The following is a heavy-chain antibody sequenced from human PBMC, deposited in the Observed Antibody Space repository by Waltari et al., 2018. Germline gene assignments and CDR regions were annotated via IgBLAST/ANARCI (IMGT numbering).Heavy chain of an antibody. CDR1: GYTFSNYA. CDR3: ARERSSGNQDNWFDP. V-gene: IGHV1-3*01. J-gene: IGHJ5*02. Sequence: QAHLVQSGAEVKKPGASVKVSCKASGYTFSNYAMHWVRQAPGQGLEWMGWINAANTNTRYSKKQEGRFTITRDTSANTVYMELSSLRSEDTAVYFCARERSSGNQDNWFDPWGQGTLVTISS. D-gene: IGHD1-26*01. CDR2: INAANTNT.